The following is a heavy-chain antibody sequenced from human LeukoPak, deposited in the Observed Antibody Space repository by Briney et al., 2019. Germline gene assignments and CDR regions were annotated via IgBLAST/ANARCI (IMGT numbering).Heavy chain of an antibody. Sequence: AASVKVSCKASGGTFSSYAISWVRQAPGQGLEWMGGIIPIFGTANYAQKFQGRVTITADESTSTAYMELSSLRSEDTAVYYCARGTSYYDFWSGYYKGHAFDIWGQGTMVTVSS. J-gene: IGHJ3*02. CDR1: GGTFSSYA. D-gene: IGHD3-3*01. CDR2: IIPIFGTA. CDR3: ARGTSYYDFWSGYYKGHAFDI. V-gene: IGHV1-69*13.